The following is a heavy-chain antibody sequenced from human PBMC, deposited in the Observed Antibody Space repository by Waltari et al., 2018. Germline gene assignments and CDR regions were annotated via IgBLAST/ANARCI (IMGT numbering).Heavy chain of an antibody. D-gene: IGHD1-26*01. CDR1: GGSISSYY. V-gene: IGHV4-59*01. Sequence: QVQLQESGPGLVKPSETLSLTCTVSGGSISSYYWSWIRQPPGKGLEWIGYIYYSGSTNYSPPLKRRVTISVDTSKNQFSRKLSSVTAADTAVYYCARGGLLNQWVDYWGQGTLVTVSS. CDR3: ARGGLLNQWVDY. J-gene: IGHJ4*02. CDR2: IYYSGST.